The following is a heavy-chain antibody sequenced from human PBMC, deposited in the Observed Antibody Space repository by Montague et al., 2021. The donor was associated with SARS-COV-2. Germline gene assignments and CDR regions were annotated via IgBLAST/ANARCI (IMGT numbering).Heavy chain of an antibody. CDR1: GGSITRHYY. J-gene: IGHJ3*02. V-gene: IGHV4-39*01. CDR2: IYYSGTT. Sequence: SETLSLTCTVSGGSITRHYYWCWIRQPPGKGLEWVGNIYYSGTTFINPSLESRVTISVDASKNQFSLNLTSVTAADTAVYYCARPLVRGVPKAFDIWGQGALVIVSS. CDR3: ARPLVRGVPKAFDI. D-gene: IGHD3-10*01.